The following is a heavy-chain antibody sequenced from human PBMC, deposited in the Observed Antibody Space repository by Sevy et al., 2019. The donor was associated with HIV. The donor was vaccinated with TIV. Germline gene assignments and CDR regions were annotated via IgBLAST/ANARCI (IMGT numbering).Heavy chain of an antibody. Sequence: SETLSLTCTVSGGSISGYYWSWIRQPPGKGLEWIGYIYYSGSTDYNPSLKSRVRISVDTSKNQFSLELSSVTAADTAVYYCARVPCSSTSCYEYYFDHWGQGTLVTVSS. J-gene: IGHJ4*02. CDR1: GGSISGYY. CDR2: IYYSGST. V-gene: IGHV4-59*01. D-gene: IGHD2-2*01. CDR3: ARVPCSSTSCYEYYFDH.